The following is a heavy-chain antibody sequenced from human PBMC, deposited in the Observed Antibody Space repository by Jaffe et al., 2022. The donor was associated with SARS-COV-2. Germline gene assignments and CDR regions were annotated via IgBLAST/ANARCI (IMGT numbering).Heavy chain of an antibody. V-gene: IGHV3-33*01. D-gene: IGHD2-15*01. CDR3: AREPRGYCSGGSCYPHYGMDV. J-gene: IGHJ6*02. Sequence: QVQLVESGGGVVQPGRSLRLSCAASGFTFSSYGMHWVRQAPGKGLEWVAVIWYDGSNKYYADSVKGRFTISRDNSKNTLYLQMNSLRAEDTAVYYCAREPRGYCSGGSCYPHYGMDVWGQGTTVTVSS. CDR2: IWYDGSNK. CDR1: GFTFSSYG.